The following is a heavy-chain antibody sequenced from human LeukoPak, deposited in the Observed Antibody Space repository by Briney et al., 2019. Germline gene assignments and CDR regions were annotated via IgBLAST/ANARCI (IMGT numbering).Heavy chain of an antibody. CDR3: ARDSDSSGHYYMDYFDY. CDR1: GFTFTSYA. D-gene: IGHD3-22*01. CDR2: ISSSSRDI. J-gene: IGHJ4*01. V-gene: IGHV3-21*01. Sequence: PGGSLRLSCAASGFTFTSYAMNWVRPAPGKGLEWVSSISSSSRDINYADSVKGRFTISRDNAWNSLYLQMNSLRAEDTAVYYCARDSDSSGHYYMDYFDYWGQGALVTVSS.